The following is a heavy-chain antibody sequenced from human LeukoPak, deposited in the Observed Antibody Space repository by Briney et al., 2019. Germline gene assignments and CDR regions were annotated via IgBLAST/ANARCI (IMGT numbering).Heavy chain of an antibody. J-gene: IGHJ5*02. CDR2: TYYRSKWYN. Sequence: SQTLSLTCAISGDSLSSNSAAWNWITQSPSRGVEWLGRTYYRSKWYNYYAIYVKSPITINRDTSKNQFSLQLNSVTPEDTAVYYCARDLCSSSYCHNNWIDPWGQGTLVTVSS. D-gene: IGHD2-2*01. CDR3: ARDLCSSSYCHNNWIDP. CDR1: GDSLSSNSAA. V-gene: IGHV6-1*01.